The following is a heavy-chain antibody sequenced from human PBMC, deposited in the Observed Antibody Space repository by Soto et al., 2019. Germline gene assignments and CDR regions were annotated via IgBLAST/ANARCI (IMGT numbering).Heavy chain of an antibody. Sequence: GGSLRLSCAASDLVFYDSPIHWVRQAPGKGLEWVAVVSHDGTKEYYSDSVKGRFSISRDNSNNTAFLQMNSLRAEDTAIYYCARESTITHFDHWGQGTLVTVSS. CDR1: DLVFYDSP. D-gene: IGHD5-12*01. V-gene: IGHV3-30-3*01. CDR2: VSHDGTKE. J-gene: IGHJ4*02. CDR3: ARESTITHFDH.